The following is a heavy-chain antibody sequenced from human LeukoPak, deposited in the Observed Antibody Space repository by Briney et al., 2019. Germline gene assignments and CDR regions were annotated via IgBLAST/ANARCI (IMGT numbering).Heavy chain of an antibody. J-gene: IGHJ4*02. CDR2: ISWNSRAI. D-gene: IGHD5-12*01. Sequence: PGGSLRLSCAASGFTFDDYAMHWVRQVPGKGLEWVSGISWNSRAIGYADSVKGRFTISRDNAKNTLYLQMNSLRAEDTAVYYCARDPYSGYVDYWGQGTLVTVSS. CDR3: ARDPYSGYVDY. CDR1: GFTFDDYA. V-gene: IGHV3-9*01.